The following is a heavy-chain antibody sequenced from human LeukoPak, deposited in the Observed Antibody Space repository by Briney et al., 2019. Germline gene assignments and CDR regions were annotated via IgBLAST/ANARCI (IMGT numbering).Heavy chain of an antibody. J-gene: IGHJ4*02. Sequence: GGSLRLSCAASGFTFSSYSMNWVRQAPGKGLEWVSSISSSSSYIYYADSVKGRFTISRDNSKNTLSLRMSSLRAEDTAVYYCAKDAGSIQFNYWGQGTLVTVSS. D-gene: IGHD5-24*01. CDR2: ISSSSSYI. CDR3: AKDAGSIQFNY. V-gene: IGHV3-21*04. CDR1: GFTFSSYS.